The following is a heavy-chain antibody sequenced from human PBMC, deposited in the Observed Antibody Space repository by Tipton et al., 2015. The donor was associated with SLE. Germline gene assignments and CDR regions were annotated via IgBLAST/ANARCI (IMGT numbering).Heavy chain of an antibody. V-gene: IGHV4-39*07. Sequence: LRLSCTVSGGSISSSNHYWGWIRQPPGKGLEWIGSIYYSGNTYYSPSLESRVTISVDTSKKQFSLKLTSMTAADTAVYCCARDRRGWYFDLWGRGTLVTVSS. D-gene: IGHD3-10*01. CDR1: GGSISSSNHY. J-gene: IGHJ2*01. CDR3: ARDRRGWYFDL. CDR2: IYYSGNT.